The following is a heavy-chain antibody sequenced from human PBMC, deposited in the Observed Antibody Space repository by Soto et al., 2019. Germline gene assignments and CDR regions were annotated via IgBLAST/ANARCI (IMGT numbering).Heavy chain of an antibody. CDR3: ARDVLIVSVAGTVGIDY. Sequence: PGGSLRLSCAASGFTFSSYGMHWVRQAPGKGLEWVAVIWYDGSNKYFADSVKGRFTISRDNSKNTLYLQISSLRAEDTAVYYCARDVLIVSVAGTVGIDYWGQGTLVTVSS. D-gene: IGHD6-19*01. CDR2: IWYDGSNK. CDR1: GFTFSSYG. V-gene: IGHV3-33*01. J-gene: IGHJ4*02.